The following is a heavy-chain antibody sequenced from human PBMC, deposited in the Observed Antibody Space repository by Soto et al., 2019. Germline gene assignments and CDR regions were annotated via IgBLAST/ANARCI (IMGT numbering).Heavy chain of an antibody. CDR2: INSDGSST. V-gene: IGHV3-74*01. J-gene: IGHJ4*02. CDR3: ATSRPFDY. CDR1: GFTFSSYW. Sequence: EVPLVESGGGLVQPGGSLRLTCAASGFTFSSYWMHWVRQVPGKGLVWVSRINSDGSSTSYADSVKGRFTISRDNAKNTLYLQMNGLTGEDTGVYYCATSRPFDYWGQGSLVIVSS.